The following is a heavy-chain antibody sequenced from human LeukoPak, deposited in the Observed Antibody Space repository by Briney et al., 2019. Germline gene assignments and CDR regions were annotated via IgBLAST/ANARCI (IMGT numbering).Heavy chain of an antibody. CDR3: ARELPPGYSYGGGTFDY. CDR1: GFTFSDYY. Sequence: GGSLRLSCAASGFTFSDYYMSWIRQAPGKGLEWVSYNSSSGSTIYYADSVKGRFTISRDNAKNSLYLQMNSLRAEDTAVYYCARELPPGYSYGGGTFDYWGQGTLVTVSS. V-gene: IGHV3-11*01. D-gene: IGHD5-18*01. CDR2: NSSSGSTI. J-gene: IGHJ4*02.